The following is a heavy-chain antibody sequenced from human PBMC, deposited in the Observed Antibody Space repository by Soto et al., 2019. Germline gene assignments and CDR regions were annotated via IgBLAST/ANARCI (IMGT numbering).Heavy chain of an antibody. CDR1: GFTLTNYA. V-gene: IGHV3-48*02. Sequence: EVQLVASGGGSVQPGGTLRLSCTASGFTLTNYAMNWDRQAPGKGLVWVSYISSSSAAIFYADSVKGRFTISRDNAKNSLYLQMNGLRDGDTAVYYCARDQSMGRVLFYYMDVWGRGTTLTFSS. CDR3: ARDQSMGRVLFYYMDV. D-gene: IGHD1-26*01. CDR2: ISSSSAAI. J-gene: IGHJ6*03.